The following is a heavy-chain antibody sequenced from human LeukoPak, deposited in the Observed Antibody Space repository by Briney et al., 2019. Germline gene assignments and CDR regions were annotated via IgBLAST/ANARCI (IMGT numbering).Heavy chain of an antibody. D-gene: IGHD1-14*01. CDR2: INWIGDTT. V-gene: IGHV3-20*04. CDR3: ATNPPVRTYLQD. CDR1: GFTFDDYG. J-gene: IGHJ1*01. Sequence: PGGSLRLSCAASGFTFDDYGMTWVRQVPGKGPEWIAEINWIGDTTRYGDSVKGRFTISRDNAKNSLDLQINSLRVEDTAFYYCATNPPVRTYLQDWGQGTLVTVSS.